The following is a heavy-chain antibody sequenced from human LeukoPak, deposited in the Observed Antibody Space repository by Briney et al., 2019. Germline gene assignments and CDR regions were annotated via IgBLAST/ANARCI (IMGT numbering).Heavy chain of an antibody. CDR1: GFTFSSYA. CDR3: AKDRHAPGRYCSSTTCFPFDP. J-gene: IGHJ5*02. V-gene: IGHV3-23*01. D-gene: IGHD2-2*01. Sequence: PGGSLRLSCAASGFTFSSYAMSWVRQAPGKGLEWVSGISGSGGSTYYADSVKGRFTISRDNSKNTLYLQMNSLRAEDTAVYYCAKDRHAPGRYCSSTTCFPFDPWGQGTLVTVSS. CDR2: ISGSGGST.